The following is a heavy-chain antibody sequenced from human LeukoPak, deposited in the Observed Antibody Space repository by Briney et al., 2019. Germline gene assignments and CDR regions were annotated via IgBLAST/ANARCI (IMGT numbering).Heavy chain of an antibody. CDR3: ARGTPNWGYDY. CDR2: MSPNSGDT. V-gene: IGHV1-8*01. D-gene: IGHD7-27*01. Sequence: ASVMVSCKASGYTFTIYDFNWVRQASGQRPEWMGWMSPNSGDTGYAQKFQDRVTMTRNTSISTAYMERSSLRSDDTAVYYCARGTPNWGYDYWGPGTLVTVSS. CDR1: GYTFTIYD. J-gene: IGHJ4*02.